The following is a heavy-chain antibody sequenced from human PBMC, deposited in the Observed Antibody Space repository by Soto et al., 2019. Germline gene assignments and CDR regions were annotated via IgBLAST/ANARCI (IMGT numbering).Heavy chain of an antibody. J-gene: IGHJ6*02. Sequence: SDTLSLTCTVSGGSISSDYYYWTWIRQPPWNGLEWIVYIFYSGSTYYNPSLKSRVTMSVDTAKNQFSLKLSSVTAADTAVYYLARVTESLGGNGMDVWGQGTTVTVSS. CDR2: IFYSGST. CDR1: GGSISSDYYY. V-gene: IGHV4-30-4*02. D-gene: IGHD3-3*02. CDR3: ARVTESLGGNGMDV.